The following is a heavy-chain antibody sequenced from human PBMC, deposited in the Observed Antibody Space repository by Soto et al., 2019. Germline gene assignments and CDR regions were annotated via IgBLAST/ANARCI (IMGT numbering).Heavy chain of an antibody. CDR1: GGSLSGYY. D-gene: IGHD3-10*01. CDR3: ARKEYYFDY. Sequence: PSETLSLTCAVYGGSLSGYYWSWIRQPPGKGLEWIGYISHTGITNYNSSLKSRVTMSVDTSKNQFSLRVSSLTAADTAVYYCARKEYYFDYWGQRILVTVSS. CDR2: ISHTGIT. J-gene: IGHJ4*02. V-gene: IGHV4-59*01.